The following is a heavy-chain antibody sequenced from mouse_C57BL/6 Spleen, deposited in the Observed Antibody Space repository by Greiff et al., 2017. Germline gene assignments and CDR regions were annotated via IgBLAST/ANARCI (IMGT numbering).Heavy chain of an antibody. D-gene: IGHD2-3*01. Sequence: EVQLQQSGPELVKPGASVKISCMASGYTFTDYYMNWVKQSHGKSLEWIGDINPNNGGTSYNQKFKGKATLTVDKSSSTAYLELRSLTSEDSAVYYCARYDGYYSFAYWGQGTLVTVSA. CDR3: ARYDGYYSFAY. J-gene: IGHJ3*01. CDR1: GYTFTDYY. CDR2: INPNNGGT. V-gene: IGHV1-26*01.